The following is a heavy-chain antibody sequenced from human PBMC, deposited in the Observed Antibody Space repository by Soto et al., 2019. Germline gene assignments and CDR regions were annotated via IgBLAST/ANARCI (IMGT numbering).Heavy chain of an antibody. V-gene: IGHV3-23*01. Sequence: GGSLRLSCAASGFAFNDFATNWARQPPGKGPEWLSAISGSGNKTFHSNSVKGRFNIIRNNSNNKMFLKMKSMRAEDTAIYYCAKGASHAPFEKWGRGTLVTVSS. J-gene: IGHJ4*02. CDR2: ISGSGNKT. CDR3: AKGASHAPFEK. CDR1: GFAFNDFA.